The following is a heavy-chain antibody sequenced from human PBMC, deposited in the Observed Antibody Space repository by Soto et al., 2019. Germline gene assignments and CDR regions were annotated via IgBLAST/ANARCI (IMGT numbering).Heavy chain of an antibody. Sequence: QVNLVQSGAEVKKPGASVKVSCKVSEYMFTELSIHWVRQAPGKGLEWMGSFHPEDVEAIYAQKFQGRVTMTGDSSTDTAYMELSSLRSEDTGMYYCTTRILGGMFDYWGQGTPVTVSS. CDR1: EYMFTELS. V-gene: IGHV1-24*01. CDR2: FHPEDVEA. J-gene: IGHJ4*02. D-gene: IGHD3-16*01. CDR3: TTRILGGMFDY.